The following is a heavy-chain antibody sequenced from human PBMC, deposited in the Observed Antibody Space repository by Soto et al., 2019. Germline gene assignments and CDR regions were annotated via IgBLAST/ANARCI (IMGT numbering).Heavy chain of an antibody. J-gene: IGHJ4*02. D-gene: IGHD3-3*01. CDR2: ISSSGSTI. CDR3: ARPGYYDFWSGYFSY. Sequence: GGSLRLSCAASGFTFGDYYMSWIRQAPGKGLEWVSYISSSGSTIYYADSVKGRFTISRDNAKNSLYLQMNSLRAEDTAVYYCARPGYYDFWSGYFSYWGQGTLVTVSS. V-gene: IGHV3-11*01. CDR1: GFTFGDYY.